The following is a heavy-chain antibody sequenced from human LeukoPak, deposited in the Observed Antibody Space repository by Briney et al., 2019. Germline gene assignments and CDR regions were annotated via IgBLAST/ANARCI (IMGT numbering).Heavy chain of an antibody. V-gene: IGHV3-23*01. CDR1: GFTFSSYA. J-gene: IGHJ4*02. Sequence: GGSLRLSCAASGFTFSSYAMSWVRQAPGKGLEWVSAISGSGGSTYYADSMKGRFTISRDNSKNTLYLQMNSLRAEDTAVYYCAKNPYSSSWYSLYYFDYWGQGTLVTVSS. CDR3: AKNPYSSSWYSLYYFDY. D-gene: IGHD6-13*01. CDR2: ISGSGGST.